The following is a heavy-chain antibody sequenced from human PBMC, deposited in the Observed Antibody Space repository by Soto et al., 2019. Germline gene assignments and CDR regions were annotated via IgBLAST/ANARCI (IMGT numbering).Heavy chain of an antibody. V-gene: IGHV1-46*04. D-gene: IGHD1-7*01. CDR2: IDPSDGTT. J-gene: IGHJ2*01. CDR3: ARPGITGTDWYFDL. CDR1: GYAFTTYH. Sequence: ASVKVSCKASGYAFTTYHMHWVRQAPGQGLEWMGMIDPSDGTTTYAQKLQGRVTMTRDTATSTVYMELSSLRSADTAVYYCARPGITGTDWYFDLWGRGTLVTVSS.